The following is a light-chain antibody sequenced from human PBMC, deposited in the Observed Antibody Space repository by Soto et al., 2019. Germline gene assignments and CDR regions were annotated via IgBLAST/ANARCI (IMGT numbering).Light chain of an antibody. CDR1: LSVGSF. J-gene: IGKJ1*01. CDR2: DTS. V-gene: IGKV3-11*01. Sequence: EIVLTQVPATMTMTPGERATLSSRTILSVGSFLSQFQQTPGQTARLLIYDTSDRATGIPARFSGSGFVTDFTLTISSLESEDFAVYYCQQPSDWPRTFGQGTKV. CDR3: QQPSDWPRT.